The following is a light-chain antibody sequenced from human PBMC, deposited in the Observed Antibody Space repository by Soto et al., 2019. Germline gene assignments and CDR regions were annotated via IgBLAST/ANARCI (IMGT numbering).Light chain of an antibody. V-gene: IGKV3D-15*01. CDR2: GAS. Sequence: EIVMTQSPATLSVSPGERATLSCRASQSVRSNLAWYQQKPGQAHRPLIYGASSRATGIPDRFSGSGSGTDFTLTISRLEPEDFAMYYCQQYGYLVTFGGGTKVDIK. J-gene: IGKJ4*01. CDR3: QQYGYLVT. CDR1: QSVRSN.